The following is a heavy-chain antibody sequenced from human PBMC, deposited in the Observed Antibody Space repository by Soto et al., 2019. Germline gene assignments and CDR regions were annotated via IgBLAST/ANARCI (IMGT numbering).Heavy chain of an antibody. V-gene: IGHV4-30-2*06. CDR2: IYHSGST. J-gene: IGHJ5*02. Sequence: TLSLNCSVSDGTIPSGRSSWNWIRHSPGKGLEWIGYIYHSGSTYYNPSLKSRVTISVDGSENHFSMKLTALTAADTAVYYCVRESVASGPNYFDTGGPGTLVTVSS. CDR1: DGTIPSGRSS. CDR3: VRESVASGPNYFDT. D-gene: IGHD6-6*01.